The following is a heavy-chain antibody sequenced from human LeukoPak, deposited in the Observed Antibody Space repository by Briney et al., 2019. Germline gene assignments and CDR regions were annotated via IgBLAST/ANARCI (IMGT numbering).Heavy chain of an antibody. V-gene: IGHV3-21*04. CDR2: ITSSSNYI. CDR1: GFTFSSYS. D-gene: IGHD5-12*01. CDR3: ATAEPPLRVLDY. Sequence: PGGSLRLSCAASGFTFSSYSMNWVRQAPGKGLEWVSSITSSSNYIYYADSVKGRFTISRDNSKNTVYLQMNSLRAEDTAVYYCATAEPPLRVLDYWGQGTLVTVS. J-gene: IGHJ4*02.